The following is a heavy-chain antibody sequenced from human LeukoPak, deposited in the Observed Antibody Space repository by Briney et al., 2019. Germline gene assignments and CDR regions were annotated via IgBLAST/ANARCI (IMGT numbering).Heavy chain of an antibody. J-gene: IGHJ3*02. V-gene: IGHV1-2*06. D-gene: IGHD3-22*01. CDR3: ARGGPYYDSSGYQPTERDDAFDI. Sequence: ASVTVSCKASGYTFTGYYMHWVRQAPGQGLEWMGRINPNSGGTNYAQKFQGRVTMTRDTSISTAYMELSRLRSDDTAVYYCARGGPYYDSSGYQPTERDDAFDIWGQGTMVTVSS. CDR1: GYTFTGYY. CDR2: INPNSGGT.